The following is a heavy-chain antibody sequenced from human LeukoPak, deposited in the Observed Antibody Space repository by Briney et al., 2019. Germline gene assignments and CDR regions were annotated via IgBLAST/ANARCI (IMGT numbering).Heavy chain of an antibody. J-gene: IGHJ4*02. Sequence: SETLSLTCTVSGGSISSYYWSWIRQPPGKGLEWIGYIYYSGSTNYNPSLKSRVTISVDTSKNQFSLKLCSVTAADTAVYYCARVRQQWLIFDYWGQGTLVTVSS. V-gene: IGHV4-59*01. CDR2: IYYSGST. D-gene: IGHD6-19*01. CDR3: ARVRQQWLIFDY. CDR1: GGSISSYY.